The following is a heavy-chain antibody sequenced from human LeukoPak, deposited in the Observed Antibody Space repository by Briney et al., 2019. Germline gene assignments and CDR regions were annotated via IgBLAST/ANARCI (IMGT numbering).Heavy chain of an antibody. CDR1: GFTFNDAW. CDR2: ISWNSGSI. CDR3: AKDISSPTTVIEGLLA. V-gene: IGHV3-9*01. J-gene: IGHJ5*02. D-gene: IGHD4-17*01. Sequence: GGSLRLSCVASGFTFNDAWMTWVRQAPGKGLEWVSGISWNSGSIGYADSVKGRFTISRDNAKNSLYLQMNSLRAEDTALYYCAKDISSPTTVIEGLLAWGQGTLVTVSS.